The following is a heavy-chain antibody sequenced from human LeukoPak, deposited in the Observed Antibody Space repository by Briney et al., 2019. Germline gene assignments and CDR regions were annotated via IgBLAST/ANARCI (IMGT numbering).Heavy chain of an antibody. J-gene: IGHJ5*02. Sequence: SETLSLTCTASGGSISSYYWSWIRQPPGKGLEWSGYIYYSGSTNYNPSLKSRVTISVDTSKNQFSLKLSSVTAADTAVYYCARTITIFGVVMYNWFDPWGQGTLVTVSS. V-gene: IGHV4-59*01. D-gene: IGHD3-3*01. CDR2: IYYSGST. CDR3: ARTITIFGVVMYNWFDP. CDR1: GGSISSYY.